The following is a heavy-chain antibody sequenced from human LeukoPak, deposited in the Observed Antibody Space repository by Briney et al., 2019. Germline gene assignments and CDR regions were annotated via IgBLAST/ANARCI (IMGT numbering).Heavy chain of an antibody. V-gene: IGHV3-48*01. Sequence: GGSLRLSCGASGFTFSVYGMNWVRQAPGKGLEWISYINEGSSELKYSDSVKGRFTVSRDNAKNSLYLQMNSLKVEDTAVYYCVADLGDYADFWGQGTLVTVSS. J-gene: IGHJ4*02. CDR3: VADLGDYADF. CDR1: GFTFSVYG. CDR2: INEGSSEL.